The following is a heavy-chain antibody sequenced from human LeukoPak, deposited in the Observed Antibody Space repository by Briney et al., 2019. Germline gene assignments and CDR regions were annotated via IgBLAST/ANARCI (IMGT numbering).Heavy chain of an antibody. Sequence: SSETLSLTCTVSGGSISSYYWSWIRQPAGKGLEWIGRIYTSGSTNYNPSLKSRVTMSVDTSKNQFSLKLSSVTAADTAVYYCARGSRYGDYSWFDPWGQGTLVTVSS. V-gene: IGHV4-4*07. J-gene: IGHJ5*02. D-gene: IGHD4-17*01. CDR3: ARGSRYGDYSWFDP. CDR2: IYTSGST. CDR1: GGSISSYY.